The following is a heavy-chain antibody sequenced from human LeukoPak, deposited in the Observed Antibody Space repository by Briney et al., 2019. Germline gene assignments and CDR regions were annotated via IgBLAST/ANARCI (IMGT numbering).Heavy chain of an antibody. V-gene: IGHV4-59*08. CDR1: GGSISSYY. D-gene: IGHD2-2*01. Sequence: PSETLSLTCTVSGGSISSYYWSWIRQPPGKGLEWIGYIYYSGSTNYNPSLKSRVTISVDTSKNQFSLKLSSVTAADTAVYYCARRINQLLGTFDIWGQGTMVTVSS. CDR3: ARRINQLLGTFDI. J-gene: IGHJ3*02. CDR2: IYYSGST.